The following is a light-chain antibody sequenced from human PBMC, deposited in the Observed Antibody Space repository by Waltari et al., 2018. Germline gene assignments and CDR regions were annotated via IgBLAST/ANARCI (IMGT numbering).Light chain of an antibody. Sequence: QSLLTHPPSVSGATGQRVIRPFTGISLNLGAGYDLQQYQQLPGRAPKLLIYGNSNRPSGVPDRFSDSKSGTSASLAITGLQAEDEADYYCQSYDSSLSGSVFGTGTKVTVL. CDR3: QSYDSSLSGSV. J-gene: IGLJ1*01. CDR1: SLNLGAGYD. V-gene: IGLV1-40*01. CDR2: GNS.